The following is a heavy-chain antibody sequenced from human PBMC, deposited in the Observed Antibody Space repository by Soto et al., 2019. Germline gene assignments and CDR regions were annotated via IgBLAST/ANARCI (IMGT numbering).Heavy chain of an antibody. CDR2: ISGSGDRT. D-gene: IGHD1-1*01. J-gene: IGHJ4*02. CDR3: AKSWASATGTSHY. CDR1: GITISNYP. V-gene: IGHV3-23*01. Sequence: PGGSLRLSCAASGITISNYPMSWVRQAPGKGLDWVSGISGSGDRTYYADSAKGRFTISRDNSKNTLYLQMDSLRAEDTAVYYCAKSWASATGTSHYWGQGTLVTVSS.